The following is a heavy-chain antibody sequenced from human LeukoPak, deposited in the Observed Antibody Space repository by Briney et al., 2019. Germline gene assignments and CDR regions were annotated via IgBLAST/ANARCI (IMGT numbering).Heavy chain of an antibody. CDR2: IYTSGST. CDR1: GGSISSYY. D-gene: IGHD3-10*01. CDR3: ARDSEGNRGRSFDY. Sequence: PSETLSLTCTVSGGSISSYYWSWIRQPAGKGLEWIGRIYTSGSTNYNPSLKSRVTMSVDTSKNQFSLKLSSVAAADTAVYYCARDSEGNRGRSFDYWGQGTLVTVSS. J-gene: IGHJ4*02. V-gene: IGHV4-4*07.